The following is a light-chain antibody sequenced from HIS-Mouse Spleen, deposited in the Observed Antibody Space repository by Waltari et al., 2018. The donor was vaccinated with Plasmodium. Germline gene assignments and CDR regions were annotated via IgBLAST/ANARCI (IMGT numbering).Light chain of an antibody. CDR3: QQYNNWSFT. CDR2: GAS. J-gene: IGKJ3*01. Sequence: EIVMTQSPATLSVSPAERATLSCRASQSVSSNLPWYQQKPGQAPRLLIYGASTRATGIPARFSGSGSGTEFTLTISSLQSEDFAVYYCQQYNNWSFTFGPGTKVDIK. V-gene: IGKV3-15*01. CDR1: QSVSSN.